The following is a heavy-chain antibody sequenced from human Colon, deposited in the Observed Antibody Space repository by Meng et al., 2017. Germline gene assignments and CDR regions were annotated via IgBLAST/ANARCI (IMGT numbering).Heavy chain of an antibody. V-gene: IGHV4-4*02. Sequence: QVPLQESGAGLVKPSWALAITCDVSGGSIRNAQWWSWVRQAPGKGLEWIGEIYHSGRTNYNPSVKSRVSMSVDKSQNHFSLRLSSVTAADTAVYYCTTLYGDSISWGQGTLVTVSS. CDR2: IYHSGRT. J-gene: IGHJ4*02. CDR1: GGSIRNAQW. CDR3: TTLYGDSIS. D-gene: IGHD4-17*01.